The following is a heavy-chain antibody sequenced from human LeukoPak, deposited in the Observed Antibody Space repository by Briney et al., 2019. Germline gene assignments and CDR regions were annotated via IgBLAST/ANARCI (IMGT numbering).Heavy chain of an antibody. CDR1: GFTFSSYS. CDR2: ISSSSSYI. Sequence: GGSLRLSCAASGFTFSSYSMNWVRQAPGKGLEWVSSISSSSSYIYYADSVKGRFTISRVNAKNSLYLQMNSLRAEDTAVYYCARGYDILTGYSYGMDVWGKGTTVTVSS. D-gene: IGHD3-9*01. J-gene: IGHJ6*04. V-gene: IGHV3-21*01. CDR3: ARGYDILTGYSYGMDV.